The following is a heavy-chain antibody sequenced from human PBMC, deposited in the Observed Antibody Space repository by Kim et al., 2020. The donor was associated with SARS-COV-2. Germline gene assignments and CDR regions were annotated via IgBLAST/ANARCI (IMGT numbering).Heavy chain of an antibody. V-gene: IGHV3-11*06. J-gene: IGHJ6*02. CDR3: ARELGTTGFYYYYYGMDV. Sequence: KGRFTISRDNAKNSLYLQMNSLRAEDTAVYYCARELGTTGFYYYYYGMDVWGQGTTVTVSS. D-gene: IGHD4-17*01.